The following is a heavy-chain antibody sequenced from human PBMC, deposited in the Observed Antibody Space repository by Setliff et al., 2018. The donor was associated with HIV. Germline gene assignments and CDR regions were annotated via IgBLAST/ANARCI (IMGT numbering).Heavy chain of an antibody. CDR3: AGGSSQFSEWRKDYFEY. V-gene: IGHV1-2*02. Sequence: GASVKVSCKASGYTFTGYYMHWVRQAPGQGLERMGWITPNSGGTEYAGKFQGRVTLTRDTSINTAYMEVTRLTSDDTAVYYCAGGSSQFSEWRKDYFEYWGRGSLVTVSS. CDR1: GYTFTGYY. CDR2: ITPNSGGT. J-gene: IGHJ4*02. D-gene: IGHD3-3*01.